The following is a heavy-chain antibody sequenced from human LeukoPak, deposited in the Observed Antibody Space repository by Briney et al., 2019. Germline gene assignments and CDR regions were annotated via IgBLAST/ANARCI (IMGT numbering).Heavy chain of an antibody. CDR1: GFTVSSNY. J-gene: IGHJ4*02. D-gene: IGHD3-10*01. Sequence: GGSLRLSCAASGFTVSSNYMSWVRQAPGKGLEWVSVIYSGGSTYYADSVKGRFTISRDNAKNSLYLQMNSLRAEDTAVYYCARYYGSGSSAYFDYRGQGTLVTVSS. CDR3: ARYYGSGSSAYFDY. V-gene: IGHV3-53*01. CDR2: IYSGGST.